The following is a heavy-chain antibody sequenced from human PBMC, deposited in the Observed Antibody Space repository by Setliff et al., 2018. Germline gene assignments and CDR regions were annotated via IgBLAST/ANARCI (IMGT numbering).Heavy chain of an antibody. CDR3: VRVPSLELILPTFDL. CDR2: ISGYNGHR. Sequence: ASVKVSCKASGYNFVSYGMSWVRQAPGQGLEWMGWISGYNGHRDYAQNLQDRVTMTIDTSTSTAYMEMRSLRSDDTAVYFCVRVPSLELILPTFDLWGQGTLVTVSS. J-gene: IGHJ4*02. V-gene: IGHV1-18*01. CDR1: GYNFVSYG. D-gene: IGHD3-3*01.